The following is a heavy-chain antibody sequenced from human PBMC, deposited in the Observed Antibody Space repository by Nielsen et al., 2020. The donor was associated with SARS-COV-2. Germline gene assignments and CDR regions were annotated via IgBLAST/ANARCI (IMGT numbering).Heavy chain of an antibody. J-gene: IGHJ6*02. D-gene: IGHD6-19*01. CDR1: GLTVSSTW. CDR3: ARDVSSGWFGYGMDV. Sequence: GESLKISCTASGLTVSSTWIHWVRQAPGQGLVWVARLSDGGATSYADSVKGRFTISRDNAKNTLSLQMNSLRGEDTAVYYCARDVSSGWFGYGMDVWGQGTTVTVSS. CDR2: LSDGGAT. V-gene: IGHV3-74*01.